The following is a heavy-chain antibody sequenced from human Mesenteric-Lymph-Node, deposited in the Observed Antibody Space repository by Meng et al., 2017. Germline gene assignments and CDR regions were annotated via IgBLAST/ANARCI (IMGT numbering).Heavy chain of an antibody. CDR2: IYTSGST. CDR1: GGSISSYY. Sequence: SETLSLTCTVSGGSISSYYWSWIRQPAGKGLEWIGRIYTSGSTNYNPSLKSRVTMSVDTSKNQLSLKLSSVTAADTAVYYCARVSPNYGSGTYIDWFDPWGQGTLVTVSS. D-gene: IGHD3-10*01. CDR3: ARVSPNYGSGTYIDWFDP. J-gene: IGHJ5*02. V-gene: IGHV4-4*07.